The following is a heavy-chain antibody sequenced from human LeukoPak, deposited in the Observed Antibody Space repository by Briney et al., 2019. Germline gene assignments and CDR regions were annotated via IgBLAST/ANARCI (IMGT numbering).Heavy chain of an antibody. CDR1: GGSFSEYY. CDR2: IYESGSA. CDR3: ARSGRRLQPRGSFDY. J-gene: IGHJ4*02. Sequence: SETLSLTCAVYGGSFSEYYWSWIRQPPEKGLEWIGEIYESGSANYNPSLKSRVTISLDTSKNQILLNLNSVTAADTAVYYCARSGRRLQPRGSFDYWGKGTLVTVSS. V-gene: IGHV4-34*01. D-gene: IGHD3-10*01.